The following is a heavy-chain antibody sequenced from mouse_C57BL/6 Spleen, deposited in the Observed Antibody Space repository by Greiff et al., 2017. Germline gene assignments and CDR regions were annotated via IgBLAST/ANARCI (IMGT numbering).Heavy chain of an antibody. V-gene: IGHV1-53*01. D-gene: IGHD1-1*01. Sequence: VQLQQPGTELVKPGASVKLSCKASGYTFTSYWMHWVKQRPGQGLEWIGNINPSNGGTNYNEKFKSKATLTVDKSSSTAYMQLSSLTSEDSAVYYCARDYYGSSYGRNYFDYWGQGTTLTVSS. CDR2: INPSNGGT. CDR1: GYTFTSYW. J-gene: IGHJ2*01. CDR3: ARDYYGSSYGRNYFDY.